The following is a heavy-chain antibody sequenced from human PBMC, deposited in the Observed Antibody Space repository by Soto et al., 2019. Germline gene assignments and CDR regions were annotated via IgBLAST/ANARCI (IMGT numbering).Heavy chain of an antibody. D-gene: IGHD5-12*01. Sequence: SVKVSCKASGGTFSSFGISGVRQAPGQGLEWMGGIIPVFGRPNYAQRFRGRLTITVDESTNTSYMELIDLTSEDTAVYYCAREESGYDFWGQGTQVTVSS. CDR2: IIPVFGRP. V-gene: IGHV1-69*13. J-gene: IGHJ1*01. CDR1: GGTFSSFG. CDR3: AREESGYDF.